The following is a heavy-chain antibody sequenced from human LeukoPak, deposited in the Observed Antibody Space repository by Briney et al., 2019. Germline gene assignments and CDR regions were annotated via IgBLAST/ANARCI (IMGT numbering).Heavy chain of an antibody. D-gene: IGHD4-11*01. Sequence: PSETLSLICSVSGGTITTTSYSWGWIRQPPGKGLEWIGNISYSGNAHYNPSLKSRVTISVDTSKNQFSLKLSSVTAADTAVYYCARDNSAVSAFDYWGQGTLVTVSS. CDR2: ISYSGNA. CDR3: ARDNSAVSAFDY. J-gene: IGHJ4*02. CDR1: GGTITTTSYS. V-gene: IGHV4-39*07.